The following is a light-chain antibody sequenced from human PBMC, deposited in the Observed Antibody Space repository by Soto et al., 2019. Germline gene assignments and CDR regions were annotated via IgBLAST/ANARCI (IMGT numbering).Light chain of an antibody. CDR1: SGDIGSYNR. CDR3: SSYTNINTGACV. V-gene: IGLV2-14*01. CDR2: EVT. Sequence: QSALTQPASVSGSPGQTITISCTGTSGDIGSYNRVSWYQQHPGKAPKLIIYEVTDRPSGVSNRFSGSKSGNTASLTISELQAEDEAEYYCSSYTNINTGACVFGTAAKVT. J-gene: IGLJ1*01.